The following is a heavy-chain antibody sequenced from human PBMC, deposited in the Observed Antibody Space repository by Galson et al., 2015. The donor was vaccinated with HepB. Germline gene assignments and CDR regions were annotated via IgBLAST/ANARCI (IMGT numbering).Heavy chain of an antibody. Sequence: SLRLSCAASGFTFSSYWMSWVRQAPGKGLEWVANIKQDGSEKYYVDSVKGRFTISRDNAKNSLYLQMNSLRAEDTAVYYCARDARKAVTTYNWFDPWGQGTLVTVSS. CDR1: GFTFSSYW. D-gene: IGHD4-17*01. CDR3: ARDARKAVTTYNWFDP. V-gene: IGHV3-7*03. CDR2: IKQDGSEK. J-gene: IGHJ5*02.